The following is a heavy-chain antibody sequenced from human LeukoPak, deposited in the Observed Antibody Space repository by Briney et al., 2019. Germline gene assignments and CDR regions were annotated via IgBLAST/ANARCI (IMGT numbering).Heavy chain of an antibody. V-gene: IGHV4-4*07. D-gene: IGHD5-12*01. Sequence: KASETLSLTCTVSGGSISSYYWSWIRQPAGKGLEWIGRIYTSGSTNYNPSLKSRVTISVDTSKNQFSLKLSSVTAADTAVYYCARGRGYSGYDRRRHYFDYWGQGTLVTVSS. J-gene: IGHJ4*02. CDR1: GGSISSYY. CDR2: IYTSGST. CDR3: ARGRGYSGYDRRRHYFDY.